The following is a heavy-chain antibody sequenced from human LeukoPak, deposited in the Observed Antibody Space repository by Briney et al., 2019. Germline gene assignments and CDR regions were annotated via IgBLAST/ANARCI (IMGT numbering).Heavy chain of an antibody. D-gene: IGHD3-22*01. V-gene: IGHV5-51*01. CDR2: IYPSDSDT. Sequence: GESLKISCKGFGYSFTTYWIGWVRQMPGKGLEWLGIIYPSDSDTKYSPSFQGQVTISADKSTSTAYLQWSSLKASDTAMYYCVRGYFFDYWGQGTLVTVSS. CDR1: GYSFTTYW. CDR3: VRGYFFDY. J-gene: IGHJ4*02.